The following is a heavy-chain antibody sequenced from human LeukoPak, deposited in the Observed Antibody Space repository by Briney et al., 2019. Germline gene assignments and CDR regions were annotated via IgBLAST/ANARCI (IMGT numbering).Heavy chain of an antibody. J-gene: IGHJ4*02. V-gene: IGHV4-39*07. CDR3: ARSAIAVAAFDY. D-gene: IGHD6-19*01. CDR2: IYYSGST. Sequence: SETLSLTCTVSGGSISSSSYYWGWIRRPPGKGLEWIGSIYYSGSTYYNPSLKSRVTISVDTSKNQFSLKLSSVTAADTAVYYCARSAIAVAAFDYWGQGTLVTVSS. CDR1: GGSISSSSYY.